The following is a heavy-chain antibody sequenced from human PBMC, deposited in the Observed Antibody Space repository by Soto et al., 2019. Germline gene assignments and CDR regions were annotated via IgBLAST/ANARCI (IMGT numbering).Heavy chain of an antibody. CDR1: GGSFSGYY. V-gene: IGHV4-34*01. CDR3: ARTHYGSGSLDY. CDR2: INHSGST. Sequence: SETLSLTCAVYGGSFSGYYWSWIRQPPGKGLEWIGEINHSGSTNYNPSLKSRVPISVDTSKNQFSLKLSSVTAADTAVYYCARTHYGSGSLDYWGQGTLVTVSS. D-gene: IGHD3-10*01. J-gene: IGHJ4*02.